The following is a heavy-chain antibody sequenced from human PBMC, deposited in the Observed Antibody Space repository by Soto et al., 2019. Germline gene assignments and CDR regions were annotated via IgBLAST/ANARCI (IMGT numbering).Heavy chain of an antibody. CDR1: GFTFDDYA. CDR2: ISGSGGST. Sequence: EVQLVESGGGLVQPGRSLRLSCAASGFTFDDYAMHWVRQAPGKGLEWVSGISGSGGSTYYADSVKGRFTISRDNSKNTLYLQMNSLRAEDTAVYYCAKGHGDLTFDYWGQGTLVTVSS. D-gene: IGHD4-17*01. J-gene: IGHJ4*02. V-gene: IGHV3-23*04. CDR3: AKGHGDLTFDY.